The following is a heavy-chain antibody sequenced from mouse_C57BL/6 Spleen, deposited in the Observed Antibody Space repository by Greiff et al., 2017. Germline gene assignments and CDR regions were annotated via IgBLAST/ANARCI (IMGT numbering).Heavy chain of an antibody. V-gene: IGHV5-4*01. D-gene: IGHD1-1*01. CDR3: ARDRGDYARYYFDY. CDR1: GFTFSSYA. CDR2: ISDGGSYT. J-gene: IGHJ2*01. Sequence: EVKLMESGGGLVKPGGSLKLSCAASGFTFSSYAMSWVRQTPEKRLEWVATISDGGSYTYYPDNVKGRFTISRDNAKNNLYLQMSHLKSEDTAMYYCARDRGDYARYYFDYWGQGTTLTVSS.